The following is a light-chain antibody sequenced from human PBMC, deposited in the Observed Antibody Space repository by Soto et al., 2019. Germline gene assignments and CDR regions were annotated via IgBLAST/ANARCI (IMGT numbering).Light chain of an antibody. CDR3: CSHSASINWV. V-gene: IGLV2-14*03. CDR2: EVL. Sequence: HSVLTQPASVSGSPGQSITLSCTGTSSDVGGYNFVSWYQQHPGNAPKLIIHEVLNRPSGVSSRFSGSKSGNKDSLTISGLQSEDEAVYYCCSHSASINWVFVGGTKLTVL. J-gene: IGLJ3*02. CDR1: SSDVGGYNF.